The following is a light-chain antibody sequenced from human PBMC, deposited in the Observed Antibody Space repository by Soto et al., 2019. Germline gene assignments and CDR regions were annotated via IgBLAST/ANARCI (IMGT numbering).Light chain of an antibody. J-gene: IGKJ1*01. CDR2: KAS. CDR1: QSIDSW. Sequence: DIQMTQSPSTVSASVGDRVTITCRATQSIDSWLAWYQQKPGKAPNLLIYKASTLESGVPSRFSGTGSGTEFTLTISSLQPDDFTTYYCQQYKSYPWTFGQGTKVDI. CDR3: QQYKSYPWT. V-gene: IGKV1-5*03.